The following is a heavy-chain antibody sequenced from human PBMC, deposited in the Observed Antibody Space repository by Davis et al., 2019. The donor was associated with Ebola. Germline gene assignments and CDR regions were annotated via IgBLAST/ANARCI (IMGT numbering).Heavy chain of an antibody. J-gene: IGHJ4*02. D-gene: IGHD2-21*02. CDR1: GYTFTNYY. CDR3: YVTAILRPFDY. V-gene: IGHV1-46*01. Sequence: AASVKVSCKASGYTFTNYYMHWVRQDTGQGLEWMGMINPNDGRTIYAQKFQGRVTVTRDTSTTTVYMDLSSLRSEDTALYYCYVTAILRPFDYWGQGTLVTVSS. CDR2: INPNDGRT.